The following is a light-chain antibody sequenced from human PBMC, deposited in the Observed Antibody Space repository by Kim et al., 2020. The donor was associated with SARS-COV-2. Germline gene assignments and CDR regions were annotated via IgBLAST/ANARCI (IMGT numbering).Light chain of an antibody. CDR2: GKN. Sequence: SSELTQDPAVSVALGQTVRITCQGDSLRSYYASWYQQKPGQAPVLVIYGKNNRPSGIPDRFSGSSSGNTASLTITGARAEDEADYYCNSRDSSGNWVFGG. J-gene: IGLJ3*02. CDR3: NSRDSSGNWV. V-gene: IGLV3-19*01. CDR1: SLRSYY.